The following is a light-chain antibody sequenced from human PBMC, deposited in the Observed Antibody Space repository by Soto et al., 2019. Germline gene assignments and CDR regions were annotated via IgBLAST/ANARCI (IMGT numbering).Light chain of an antibody. J-gene: IGKJ1*01. V-gene: IGKV1-9*01. Sequence: IQLTQSPSSLSASVGDRVTITCRASQGISSYLAWYQQKPGKAPKLLIYAASTLQSGVPSRFSGSGSGTEFILTINGLQPDDFATYFCQQFKSGTWTFGQGTKVDI. CDR2: AAS. CDR3: QQFKSGTWT. CDR1: QGISSY.